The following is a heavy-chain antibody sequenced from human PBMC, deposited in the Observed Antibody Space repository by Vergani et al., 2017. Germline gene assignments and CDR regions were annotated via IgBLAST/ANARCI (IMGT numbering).Heavy chain of an antibody. CDR1: GFTFSSYG. Sequence: QVQLVESGGGVVQPGGSLRLSCAASGFTFSSYGMHWVRQAPGKGLEWVAFIRYDGSNKYYADSVKGRFTISRDNSKNTLYLQMNSLRAEDTAVYYCAKVYYDSTTSRRGIDYWGQGTLVTVSS. J-gene: IGHJ4*02. CDR2: IRYDGSNK. D-gene: IGHD3-22*01. V-gene: IGHV3-30*02. CDR3: AKVYYDSTTSRRGIDY.